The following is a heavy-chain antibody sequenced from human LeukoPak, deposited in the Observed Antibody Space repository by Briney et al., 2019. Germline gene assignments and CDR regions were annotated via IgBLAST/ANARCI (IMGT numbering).Heavy chain of an antibody. CDR3: TKRPFSGYFEY. V-gene: IGHV3-23*01. J-gene: IGHJ4*02. Sequence: GGSLRLSCEVSGFTLGSNAMSWVRQAPGKGLEWVSALSGGGDNTYYADSVKGRFTISRDNSKSTLYLQMSSLRAEDTAVYYCTKRPFSGYFEYWGQGTLATVSS. CDR2: LSGGGDNT. CDR1: GFTLGSNA. D-gene: IGHD6-25*01.